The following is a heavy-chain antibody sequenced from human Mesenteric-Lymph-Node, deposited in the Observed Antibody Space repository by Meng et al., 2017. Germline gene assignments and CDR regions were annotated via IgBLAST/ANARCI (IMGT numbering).Heavy chain of an antibody. CDR2: ISQSGST. D-gene: IGHD2-21*02. CDR1: GGSFSDDY. V-gene: IGHV4-34*01. Sequence: QVNLQQWGAGLVKPSGTLSLTCAVYGGSFSDDYWSWIRQPPGKGMGWIGEISQSGSTNYAPSLKSRVTISVDTSKGQFSLKLTSVTAADTAVYYCARVGAYCGGDCYHPRWGQGTLVTVSS. CDR3: ARVGAYCGGDCYHPR. J-gene: IGHJ4*02.